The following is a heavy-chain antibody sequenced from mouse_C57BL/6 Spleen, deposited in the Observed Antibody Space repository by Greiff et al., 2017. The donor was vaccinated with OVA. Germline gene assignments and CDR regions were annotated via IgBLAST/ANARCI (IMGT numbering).Heavy chain of an antibody. V-gene: IGHV1-53*01. CDR3: ARAGYDGYYVVDY. J-gene: IGHJ2*01. D-gene: IGHD2-3*01. Sequence: QVHVKQPGTDLVKPGASVKLSCKASGYTFTSYWMHWVKQRPGQGLEWIGNINPSNGGTNYNEKFKSKATLTVDKSSSTAYMQLSSLTSEDSAVYYCARAGYDGYYVVDYWGQGTTLTVSS. CDR1: GYTFTSYW. CDR2: INPSNGGT.